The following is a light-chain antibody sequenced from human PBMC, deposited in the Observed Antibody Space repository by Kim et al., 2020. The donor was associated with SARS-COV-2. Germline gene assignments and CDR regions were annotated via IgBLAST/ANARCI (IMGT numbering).Light chain of an antibody. CDR1: QGVTNDY. CDR2: GAF. V-gene: IGKV3-20*01. Sequence: EIVLTQSPSTLSLSPEDRATLSCRASQGVTNDYLAWYQQKPGQAPRLLVYGAFGRAIGAPDRFRGSGSGTDFTLTVTGLEPQDFAVYSCQQYGDSLWTFGEGTKLEI. J-gene: IGKJ1*01. CDR3: QQYGDSLWT.